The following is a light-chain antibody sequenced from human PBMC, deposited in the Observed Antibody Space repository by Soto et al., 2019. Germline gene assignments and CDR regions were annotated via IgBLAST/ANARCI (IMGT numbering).Light chain of an antibody. V-gene: IGKV3-15*01. J-gene: IGKJ1*01. CDR1: QNIISN. Sequence: EIVMKQSLATLSVYPGERATLSCRANQNIISNLAWYQQKPGQAPRLLIYGASTRATGVPARFSGSGSGTEFTLTISSLQSEDFAVYYCQQYHNWPQTFGQGTKVDVK. CDR2: GAS. CDR3: QQYHNWPQT.